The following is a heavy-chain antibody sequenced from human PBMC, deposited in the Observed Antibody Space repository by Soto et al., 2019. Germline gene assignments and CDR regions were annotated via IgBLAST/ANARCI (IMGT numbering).Heavy chain of an antibody. J-gene: IGHJ4*02. CDR1: GFTLSGSA. CDR2: IRSKANSYAT. V-gene: IGHV3-73*01. D-gene: IGHD4-4*01. CDR3: TSTPIHPVTAPY. Sequence: PGGALRLSCSGSGFTLSGSAMHWVRPAFGKGLEWVGRIRSKANSYATAYAASVKGRFTISRDDSKNTAYLQMNSLKTEDTAVYYCTSTPIHPVTAPYWGQGTLVTVSS.